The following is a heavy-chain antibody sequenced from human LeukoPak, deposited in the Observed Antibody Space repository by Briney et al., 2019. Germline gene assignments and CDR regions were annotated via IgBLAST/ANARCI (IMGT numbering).Heavy chain of an antibody. V-gene: IGHV3-7*01. CDR2: IKQDGSEK. CDR3: ARDSGDSSSWYVSAGNFDY. D-gene: IGHD6-13*01. Sequence: PGGSLRLSCAASGFTFSSYWMSWVRQAPGKGLEWVANIKQDGSEKYYVDSVKGRFTISRDNAKNSLYLQMNSLRAEDTAVYYCARDSGDSSSWYVSAGNFDYWGQGTLVTVSS. J-gene: IGHJ4*02. CDR1: GFTFSSYW.